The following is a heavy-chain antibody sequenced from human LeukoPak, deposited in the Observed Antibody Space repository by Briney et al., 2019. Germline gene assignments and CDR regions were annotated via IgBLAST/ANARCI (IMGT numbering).Heavy chain of an antibody. V-gene: IGHV3-21*04. D-gene: IGHD2-2*01. CDR3: AKDLRNIVVVPAAPGFGFDS. CDR2: ISSSSSYI. CDR1: GFTFSSYT. J-gene: IGHJ3*02. Sequence: GGSLRLSCAASGFTFSSYTMNCVRQAPGKGLEWVSSISSSSSYIYYADSVKGRFTIARDNAKNSLYLQMNSLRAEDTAVYYCAKDLRNIVVVPAAPGFGFDSWGQGTMVTASS.